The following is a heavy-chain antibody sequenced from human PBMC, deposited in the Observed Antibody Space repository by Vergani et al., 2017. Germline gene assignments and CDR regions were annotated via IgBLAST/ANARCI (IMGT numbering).Heavy chain of an antibody. D-gene: IGHD3-9*01. CDR2: IIPIFGTA. V-gene: IGHV1-69*12. CDR1: GGTFSSYA. CDR3: AREGTDGSRPPRVYYDSPRGFDP. J-gene: IGHJ5*02. Sequence: QVQLVQSGAEVKKPGSSVKVSCKASGGTFSSYAISWVRQAPGQGLEWMGGIIPIFGTANYAQKFQGRVTITADESTSTAYMELSSLRSEDTAVHYCAREGTDGSRPPRVYYDSPRGFDPWGQGTLVTVSS.